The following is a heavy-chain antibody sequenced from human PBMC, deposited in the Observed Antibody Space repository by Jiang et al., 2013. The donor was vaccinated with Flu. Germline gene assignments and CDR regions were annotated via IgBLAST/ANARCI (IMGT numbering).Heavy chain of an antibody. V-gene: IGHV6-1*01. D-gene: IGHD1-1*01. J-gene: IGHJ4*02. Sequence: SQTLSLTCAISGDSVSTNNVAWVWIRQSPSRGLEWLGRTYYRSKWYNDYAVSVKSRITINPDTSKNRFSLQLNSVTPEDTAVYYCARDASLDYFDYWGQGTLVTVSS. CDR2: TYYRSKWYN. CDR3: ARDASLDYFDY. CDR1: GDSVSTNNVA.